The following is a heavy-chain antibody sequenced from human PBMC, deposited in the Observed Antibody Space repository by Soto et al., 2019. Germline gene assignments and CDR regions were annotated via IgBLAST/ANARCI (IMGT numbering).Heavy chain of an antibody. CDR2: IYHSGST. Sequence: SATLSLTCTVSGGSISSSNWWSWVRQPPGKGLEWIGEIYHSGSTNYNPSLKSRVTISVDKSKNQFSLKLSSVTAADTAVYYCARDRDTAMVQYYFDYWGQGTPVTVSS. V-gene: IGHV4-4*02. CDR3: ARDRDTAMVQYYFDY. J-gene: IGHJ4*02. D-gene: IGHD5-18*01. CDR1: GGSISSSNW.